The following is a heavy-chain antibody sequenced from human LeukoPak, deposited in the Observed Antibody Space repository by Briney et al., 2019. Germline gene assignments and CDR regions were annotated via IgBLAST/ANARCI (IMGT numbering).Heavy chain of an antibody. V-gene: IGHV4-34*01. CDR3: AREPQKSGGGFDC. D-gene: IGHD3-10*01. CDR1: GFTFSSYG. J-gene: IGHJ4*02. Sequence: GTLRLSCAASGFTFSSYGMSWVRQAPGKGLEWIGEINHSGSTNYNPSLKSRVTISVDTSKNQFSLKLSSVTAADTAVYYCAREPQKSGGGFDCWGQGTLVTVSS. CDR2: INHSGST.